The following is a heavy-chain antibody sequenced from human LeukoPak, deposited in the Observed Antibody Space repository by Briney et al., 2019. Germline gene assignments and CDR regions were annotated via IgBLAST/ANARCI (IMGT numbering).Heavy chain of an antibody. CDR2: INLSDGST. D-gene: IGHD3-3*01. Sequence: ASVKVSCKASGYIFTTYYIHWVRQAPGQGLEWMGIINLSDGSTSYAQKFQGRVTMIRDTSTSTVYMELSGLRSEDTAVYYCARAYDFWSGDQDYWGQGTLVTVSS. CDR1: GYIFTTYY. CDR3: ARAYDFWSGDQDY. V-gene: IGHV1-46*01. J-gene: IGHJ4*02.